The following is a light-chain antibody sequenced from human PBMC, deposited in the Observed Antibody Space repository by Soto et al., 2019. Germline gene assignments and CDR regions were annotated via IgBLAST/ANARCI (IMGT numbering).Light chain of an antibody. CDR2: DDN. Sequence: QSVMTQPPSVSAAPGQKVTISCSGSSSNIGGNSVSWYQQLPGTAPKLLIYDDNKRPSGIPDRFSGSKSGTSATLGITGFQTGDEADYYFGSWDSSMIAYVFGTGTKLTVL. V-gene: IGLV1-51*01. J-gene: IGLJ1*01. CDR3: GSWDSSMIAYV. CDR1: SSNIGGNS.